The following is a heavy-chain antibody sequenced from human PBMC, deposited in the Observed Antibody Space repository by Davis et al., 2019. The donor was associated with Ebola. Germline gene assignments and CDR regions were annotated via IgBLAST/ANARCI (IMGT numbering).Heavy chain of an antibody. CDR1: GYTFTSYD. J-gene: IGHJ4*02. D-gene: IGHD4-17*01. CDR3: ARVGTVTTTFDY. CDR2: INPNSGGT. Sequence: AASVKVSCKASGYTFTSYDINWVRQATGQGLEWMGWINPNSGGTNYAQKFQGWVTMTRDTSISTAYMELSRLRSDDTAVYYCARVGTVTTTFDYWGQGPRSPSPQ. V-gene: IGHV1-2*04.